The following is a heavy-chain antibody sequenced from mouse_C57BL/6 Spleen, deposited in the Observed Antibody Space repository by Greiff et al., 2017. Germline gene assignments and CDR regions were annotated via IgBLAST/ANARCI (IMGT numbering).Heavy chain of an antibody. J-gene: IGHJ3*01. CDR2: IYPSDSET. Sequence: QVQLQQPGAELVRPGSSVKLSCKASGYTFTSYWMDWVKQRPGQGLEWIGNIYPSDSETHYNQKFKDKATLTVDKSSSTAYMQLSSLTSEDSAVYYCARGSNYPAWCAYWGQGTLVTVSA. V-gene: IGHV1-61*01. D-gene: IGHD2-5*01. CDR3: ARGSNYPAWCAY. CDR1: GYTFTSYW.